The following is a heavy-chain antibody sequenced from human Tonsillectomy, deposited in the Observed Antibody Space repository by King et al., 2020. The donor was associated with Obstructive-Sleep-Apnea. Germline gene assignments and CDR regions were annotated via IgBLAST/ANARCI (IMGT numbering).Heavy chain of an antibody. CDR1: GGTFSNYA. J-gene: IGHJ6*02. CDR2: IIPMLGMV. CDR3: ARGFGMPVADTPGFDPITLFSGMDV. D-gene: IGHD6-19*01. V-gene: IGHV1-69*10. Sequence: QLVQSGAEVRQPESSVKVSCTTSGGTFSNYAISWMRQAPGQGLEWMGGIIPMLGMVKCAQNFQDRVTITADKSTSTAYMELSSLRYEDTAEYFCARGFGMPVADTPGFDPITLFSGMDVWGQGTTVTVSS.